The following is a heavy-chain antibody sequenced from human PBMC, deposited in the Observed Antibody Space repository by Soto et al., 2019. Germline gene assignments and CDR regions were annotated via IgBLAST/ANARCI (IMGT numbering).Heavy chain of an antibody. CDR3: VKDESINWYSGHFRH. D-gene: IGHD6-13*01. Sequence: EVQLVESGGGLVQPGRSLRLSCAASGFTFDDYAMHWVRQVPGKGLEWVSGINWNSGSIGYGDSVKGRFAISRDNAKNYLHLQMNSLSDEDTAFYYCVKDESINWYSGHFRHWGQGTLVTVSS. J-gene: IGHJ1*01. CDR1: GFTFDDYA. V-gene: IGHV3-9*01. CDR2: INWNSGSI.